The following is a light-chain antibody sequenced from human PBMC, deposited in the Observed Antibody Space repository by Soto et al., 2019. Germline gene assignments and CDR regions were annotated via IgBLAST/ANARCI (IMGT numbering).Light chain of an antibody. J-gene: IGLJ1*01. CDR2: DVG. V-gene: IGLV2-14*01. CDR3: SSYTSSSTLFYV. CDR1: SSDVGGYNY. Sequence: QSALTQPASVSGSPGQSITISCTGTSSDVGGYNYVSWYQQHPGKAPKLMIYDVGNRPSGVSNRFSGSKSGNTASLTISGLQAEDEADYYCSSYTSSSTLFYVFGTGTRSPS.